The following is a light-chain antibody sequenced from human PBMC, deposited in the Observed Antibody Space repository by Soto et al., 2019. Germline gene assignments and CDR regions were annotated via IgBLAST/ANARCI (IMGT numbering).Light chain of an antibody. CDR2: TAS. V-gene: IGKV1D-12*01. CDR1: QGIDSW. J-gene: IGKJ4*01. Sequence: DIQMTQSPSSVSASVGDTVTITCRASQGIDSWLAWYQQKPGKAPKLLIYTASSLQSGVQSRFSGSGSETDFSLTIHSLQPEDFATYFCQQAGGFPPSFGGGTKVEIK. CDR3: QQAGGFPPS.